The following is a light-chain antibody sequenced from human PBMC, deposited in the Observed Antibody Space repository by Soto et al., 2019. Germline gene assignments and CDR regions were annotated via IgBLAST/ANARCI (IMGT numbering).Light chain of an antibody. CDR2: EVT. J-gene: IGLJ3*02. CDR1: SSDVGAYNY. CDR3: SSFASSNTGV. V-gene: IGLV2-8*01. Sequence: QSALTQPPSASGSPGQSVTISCTGTSSDVGAYNYISWYQQHAGKAPKLVISEVTKRPSGVPDRFSGSKSANTASLTVSGLQAEDEADYYCSSFASSNTGVFGGGTKVTVL.